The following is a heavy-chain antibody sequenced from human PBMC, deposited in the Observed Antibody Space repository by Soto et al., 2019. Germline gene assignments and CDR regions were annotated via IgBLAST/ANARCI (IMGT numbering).Heavy chain of an antibody. J-gene: IGHJ6*03. V-gene: IGHV4-34*01. CDR3: ARGLVLWFGELSRRGGYYYYMDV. CDR1: GGSFSGYQ. D-gene: IGHD3-10*01. Sequence: QVQLQQWGAGLLKPSETLSLTCAVSGGSFSGYQWCWLRQTQGKGLEWIGGINDSGDINYNPSLKSRVTMLVDSPKKQISLRLSSVTAADTAVYYCARGLVLWFGELSRRGGYYYYMDVWGKGTTVTVSS. CDR2: INDSGDI.